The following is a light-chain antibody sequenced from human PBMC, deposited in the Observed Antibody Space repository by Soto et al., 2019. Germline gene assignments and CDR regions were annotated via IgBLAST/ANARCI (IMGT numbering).Light chain of an antibody. CDR3: QQSYSTLGT. CDR2: AAS. CDR1: QSISSY. Sequence: DILMTQSPSSLSASVGDSVTITCRASQSISSYLNWYQQKPGKAPTLLIYAASILQSGVPSRFSGSGSGTDFIFTISSLQPEDFATYYCQQSYSTLGTFGQGSKVEIK. J-gene: IGKJ1*01. V-gene: IGKV1-39*01.